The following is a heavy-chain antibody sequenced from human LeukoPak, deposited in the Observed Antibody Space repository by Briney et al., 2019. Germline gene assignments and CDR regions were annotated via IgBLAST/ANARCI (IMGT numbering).Heavy chain of an antibody. CDR3: ARHSGGTYYVNFDP. J-gene: IGHJ5*02. CDR1: GYSISSGYY. D-gene: IGHD1-26*01. Sequence: SETLSLTCTVSGYSISSGYYWGWIRQPPGKGLEWIGSIYHSGSTNYNPSLKSRVTISVDTSKNQFSLKLSSVTAADTAVCYCARHSGGTYYVNFDPWGQGTLVTVSS. CDR2: IYHSGST. V-gene: IGHV4-38-2*02.